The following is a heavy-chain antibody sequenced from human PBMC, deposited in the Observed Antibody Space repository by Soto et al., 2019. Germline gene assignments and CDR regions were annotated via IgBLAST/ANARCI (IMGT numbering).Heavy chain of an antibody. V-gene: IGHV1-46*01. CDR2: INPSGGST. Sequence: GASVKVSCKASGYTFTSYYMHWVRQAPGQGQEWMGIINPSGGSTRYAQKFQGRVTMTRDTSTSTVYMELSSLRSEDTAVYYCARGLIYDSSGYYFDYWGQGTLVTVSS. D-gene: IGHD3-22*01. CDR3: ARGLIYDSSGYYFDY. CDR1: GYTFTSYY. J-gene: IGHJ4*02.